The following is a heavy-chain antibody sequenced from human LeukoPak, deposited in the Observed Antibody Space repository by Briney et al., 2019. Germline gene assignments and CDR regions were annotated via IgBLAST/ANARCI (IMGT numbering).Heavy chain of an antibody. V-gene: IGHV3-9*01. D-gene: IGHD3-22*01. CDR3: AQDTGYYYDSSNYLGY. CDR1: GFTFDDYA. J-gene: IGHJ4*02. Sequence: GGSLRLSCAASGFTFDDYAMHWIRQAPGKGLEWVSGISCNSISIGYADSVKGRFTISKDNTKNSLYLQTNSLRAEDTAFYYFAQDTGYYYDSSNYLGYWGQGTLVTVCS. CDR2: ISCNSISI.